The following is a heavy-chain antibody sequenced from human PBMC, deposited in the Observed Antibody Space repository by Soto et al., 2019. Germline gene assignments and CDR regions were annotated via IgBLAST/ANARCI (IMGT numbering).Heavy chain of an antibody. Sequence: GASVKVSCKTSRYTFTEYDLNWVRQAPGQGLEYMGWVSPENRNAGYAPQFRGRVSMTTDTSISTAYLELTNLTYEDTAVYYCEMTTGFWGQGTMVTVS. V-gene: IGHV1-8*01. D-gene: IGHD1-1*01. CDR3: EMTTGF. CDR2: VSPENRNA. CDR1: RYTFTEYD. J-gene: IGHJ4*02.